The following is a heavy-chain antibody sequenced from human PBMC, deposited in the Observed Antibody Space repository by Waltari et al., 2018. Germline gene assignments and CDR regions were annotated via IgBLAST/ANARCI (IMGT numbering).Heavy chain of an antibody. D-gene: IGHD3-9*01. CDR2: IYTSGST. J-gene: IGHJ4*02. Sequence: QVQLQESGPGLVKPSETLSLTCTVSGGSISSYYWSWIRQPPGKGLEWIGYIYTSGSTNDNPSLKSRVTISVDTSKNQFSRKLSSVTAADTAVYYCARSPAFYDILTGRLDPVYFDYWGQGTLVTVSS. CDR1: GGSISSYY. CDR3: ARSPAFYDILTGRLDPVYFDY. V-gene: IGHV4-4*09.